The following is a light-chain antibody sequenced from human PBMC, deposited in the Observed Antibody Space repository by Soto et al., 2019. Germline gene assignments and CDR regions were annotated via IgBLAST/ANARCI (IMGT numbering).Light chain of an antibody. CDR2: GAS. J-gene: IGKJ4*01. CDR3: QQYNNWPPVT. V-gene: IGKV3D-15*03. Sequence: VVMKQSPASLSLCTGEKATRSCRASQSVSSNLAWYQQKPGQAPRLLIFGASIRATGISARFSGSGSGTEITLTISILQSEDFAVYYCQQYNNWPPVTFGGGTKV. CDR1: QSVSSN.